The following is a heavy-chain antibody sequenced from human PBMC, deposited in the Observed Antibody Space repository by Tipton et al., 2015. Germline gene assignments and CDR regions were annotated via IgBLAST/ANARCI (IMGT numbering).Heavy chain of an antibody. V-gene: IGHV4-34*01. Sequence: TLSLTCAVYSGSFSGYYWTWFRQSPGKGLEWIGDINDGGRTDYNPSLKSRVTISVDTSKNQFSLKLSSVTAADTAVYYCARTYDFTAYSPVGCWGQGTLVTVSS. CDR3: ARTYDFTAYSPVGC. J-gene: IGHJ4*02. CDR1: SGSFSGYY. CDR2: INDGGRT. D-gene: IGHD3-3*01.